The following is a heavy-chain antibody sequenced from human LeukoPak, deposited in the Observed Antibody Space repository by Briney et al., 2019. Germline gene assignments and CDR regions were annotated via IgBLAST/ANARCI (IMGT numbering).Heavy chain of an antibody. J-gene: IGHJ6*02. CDR3: AREIREPVVTRHSYYGIDV. CDR1: GFTFSTYD. CDR2: IGTGDDT. Sequence: QTGGSLRLSCAASGFTFSTYDMHWVRQVTGKGLEWVSAIGTGDDTYYLGSVKGRFTISRENDNNVLYLQLSSLRAEETAVYYCAREIREPVVTRHSYYGIDVWGQGTTVTVSS. V-gene: IGHV3-13*01. D-gene: IGHD1-14*01.